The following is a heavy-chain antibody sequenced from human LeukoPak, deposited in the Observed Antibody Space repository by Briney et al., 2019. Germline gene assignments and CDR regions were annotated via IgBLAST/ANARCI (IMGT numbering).Heavy chain of an antibody. CDR1: GGSFSGYY. D-gene: IGHD3-22*01. V-gene: IGHV3-11*04. CDR2: ISGSGGST. Sequence: LSLTCAVYGGSFSGYYWSWIRQPPGKGLEWVSAISGSGGSTYYADSVKGRFTISRDNAKNSLYLQMNSLRAEDTAVYYCARDKAYYYDSSAQGGYWGQGTLVTVSS. J-gene: IGHJ4*02. CDR3: ARDKAYYYDSSAQGGY.